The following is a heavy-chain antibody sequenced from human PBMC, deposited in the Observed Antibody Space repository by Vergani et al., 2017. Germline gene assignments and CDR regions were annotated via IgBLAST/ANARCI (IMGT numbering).Heavy chain of an antibody. CDR3: ARGMYRDEASTGYRLEGMDI. CDR2: IYSTGST. Sequence: QVQLQESGPGLVKPSETLSLTCTVSGGSISSYYWSWIRQPPGKGLEWIGYIYSTGSTNYNPSLNSRVTMSVDTSKNQFSLKLRSVTAADTAVYFCARGMYRDEASTGYRLEGMDIWGQGTTVTISS. J-gene: IGHJ6*02. V-gene: IGHV4-59*01. CDR1: GGSISSYY. D-gene: IGHD3-9*01.